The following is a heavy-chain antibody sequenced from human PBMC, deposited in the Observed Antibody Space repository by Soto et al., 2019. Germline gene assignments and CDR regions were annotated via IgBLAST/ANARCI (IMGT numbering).Heavy chain of an antibody. V-gene: IGHV4-34*01. D-gene: IGHD4-17*01. J-gene: IGHJ4*02. CDR1: GGSFSGYY. Sequence: ETLSLTCAVYGGSFSGYYWSWIRQPPGKGLEWIGEINHSGSTNYNPSLKSRVTITVDTSKNQFSLKLSSVTAADTAVYYCASTTVTTDWGQGTLVTVSS. CDR3: ASTTVTTD. CDR2: INHSGST.